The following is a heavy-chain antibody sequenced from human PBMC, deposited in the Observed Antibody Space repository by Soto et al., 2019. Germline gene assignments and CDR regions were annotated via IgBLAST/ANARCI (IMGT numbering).Heavy chain of an antibody. J-gene: IGHJ6*02. V-gene: IGHV5-51*01. CDR1: GYSFTSYW. D-gene: IGHD3-9*01. CDR2: IYPGDSDT. Sequence: GESLKISCKGSGYSFTSYWIGWVRQMPGKGLEWMGIIYPGDSDTGYSPSFQGQVTISADKSISTAYLQWSSLKASDTAMYYCARADILTGYYMGDYGMDVWGQGTTVTVSS. CDR3: ARADILTGYYMGDYGMDV.